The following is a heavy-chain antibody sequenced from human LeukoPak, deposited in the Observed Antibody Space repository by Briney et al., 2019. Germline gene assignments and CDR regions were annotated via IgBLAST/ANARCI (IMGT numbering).Heavy chain of an antibody. J-gene: IGHJ3*02. Sequence: GGPLRLSCAASGFTFSSYSMNWVRQAPGKRLEWVSSISSSSSYIYYADSVKGRFTISRDNAKNSLYLQMNSLRAEDTAVYYCARDRQGGYSYGPDAFDIWGQGTMVTVSS. CDR1: GFTFSSYS. CDR2: ISSSSSYI. V-gene: IGHV3-21*01. D-gene: IGHD5-18*01. CDR3: ARDRQGGYSYGPDAFDI.